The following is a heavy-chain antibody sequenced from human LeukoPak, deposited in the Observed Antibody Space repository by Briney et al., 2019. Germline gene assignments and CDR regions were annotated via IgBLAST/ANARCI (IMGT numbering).Heavy chain of an antibody. J-gene: IGHJ4*02. D-gene: IGHD3-22*01. V-gene: IGHV3-30*02. CDR1: GFTFSSYG. CDR3: AKDDYYDSSGYWVY. Sequence: GGSLRLSCAASGFTFSSYGMHWVRQAPGKGLEWVAFIRYDGSNKYYADSVKGRFTISRDNSKNTLYLQMNSLRAEDTAVYYCAKDDYYDSSGYWVYRGQGTLVTVSS. CDR2: IRYDGSNK.